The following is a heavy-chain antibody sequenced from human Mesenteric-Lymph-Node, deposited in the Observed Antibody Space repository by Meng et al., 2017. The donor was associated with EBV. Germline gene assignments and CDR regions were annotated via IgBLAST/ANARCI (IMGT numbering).Heavy chain of an antibody. CDR3: ARVFPDLDY. CDR1: GWSFSGYY. V-gene: IGHV4-34*01. Sequence: LQQWGAGLLKAAETLSLTCAVYGWSFSGYYWSWIRQPPGKGLEWIGEINHSGSTNYNPSLKSRVTISVDTSKNQFSLKLSSVTAADTAVYYCARVFPDLDYWGQGTLVTVSS. J-gene: IGHJ4*02. CDR2: INHSGST.